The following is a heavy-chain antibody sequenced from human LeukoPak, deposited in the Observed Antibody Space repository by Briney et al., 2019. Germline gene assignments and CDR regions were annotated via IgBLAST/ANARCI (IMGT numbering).Heavy chain of an antibody. V-gene: IGHV4-59*02. CDR2: IYYSGST. D-gene: IGHD2-15*01. Sequence: SETLSHTCTVAGGSVSSYYWSWIRQPPGKGLEWIGYIYYSGSTYYNPSLKSRVTISVDTSKNQFSLKLTSVTAADTAVYYCARWPYCSGANCSRDYWGQGTLVTVSS. CDR3: ARWPYCSGANCSRDY. J-gene: IGHJ4*02. CDR1: GGSVSSYY.